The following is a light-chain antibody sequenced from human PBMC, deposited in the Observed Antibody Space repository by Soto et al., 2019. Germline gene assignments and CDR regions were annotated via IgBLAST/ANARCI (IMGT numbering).Light chain of an antibody. CDR1: QSVTSN. V-gene: IGKV3-20*01. Sequence: EIVMTQSPATLSVSPWERATLSCRASQSVTSNLAWYQQKRGQAPRLLIFGASTRATGIPDRFSGSGSGTDFTLTISRLEPEDFAVYYCQQYGSSPPITFGQGTRLEIK. CDR2: GAS. CDR3: QQYGSSPPIT. J-gene: IGKJ5*01.